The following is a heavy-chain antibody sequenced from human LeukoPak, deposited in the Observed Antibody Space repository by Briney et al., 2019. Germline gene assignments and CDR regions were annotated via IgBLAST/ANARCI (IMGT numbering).Heavy chain of an antibody. V-gene: IGHV3-20*04. D-gene: IGHD3-16*01. J-gene: IGHJ4*02. CDR3: ASPRDVWCFAY. CDR2: INWNGGGT. Sequence: PGRSLRLSCAATGFTFKDYGMHWVRQPPGKGLEWVSSINWNGGGTDYADSVKGRFTISRDNAKNSLYLQMNSLRAEDTAVYYCASPRDVWCFAYWGQGTLVTVSS. CDR1: GFTFKDYG.